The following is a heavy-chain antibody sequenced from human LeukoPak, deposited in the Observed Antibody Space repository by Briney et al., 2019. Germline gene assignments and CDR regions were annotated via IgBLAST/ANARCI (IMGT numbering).Heavy chain of an antibody. V-gene: IGHV3-9*01. CDR3: AKDLTAAGKGPADY. Sequence: GGSLRLSCAASGFTFDDYAMHWVRQAPGKGLEWVSGISWNSGSICYADSVKGRFTISRDNAKNSLYLQMNSLRAEDTALYYCAKDLTAAGKGPADYWGQGTLVTVSS. D-gene: IGHD6-13*01. J-gene: IGHJ4*02. CDR1: GFTFDDYA. CDR2: ISWNSGSI.